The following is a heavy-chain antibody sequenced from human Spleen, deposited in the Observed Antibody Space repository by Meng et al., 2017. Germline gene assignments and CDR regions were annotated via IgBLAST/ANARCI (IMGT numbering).Heavy chain of an antibody. J-gene: IGHJ4*02. Sequence: SVKVSCKASGGTFSSYTISWVRQAPGQGLEWMGRTIPILGIANYAQKFQGRVTITADKSTSTAYMELSSLRSEDTAVYYCARDTTVIGHDYWGQGTLVTVSS. D-gene: IGHD4-11*01. CDR1: GGTFSSYT. CDR3: ARDTTVIGHDY. V-gene: IGHV1-69*04. CDR2: TIPILGIA.